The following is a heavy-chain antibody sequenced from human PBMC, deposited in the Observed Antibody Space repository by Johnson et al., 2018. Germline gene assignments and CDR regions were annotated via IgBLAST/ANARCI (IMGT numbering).Heavy chain of an antibody. V-gene: IGHV3-21*01. D-gene: IGHD6-19*01. CDR1: GFTLNTYI. CDR3: AREQGIAVDGDAFDI. J-gene: IGHJ3*02. Sequence: EVELVETGGGLVKPGGSLRLSCVASGFTLNTYIMHWVRQAPGRGLEWVSSISGSSFDIYYADSVRGRFPTSRDNAKTSLYLQMDSLRAKDTAVYSCAREQGIAVDGDAFDIWGQGTMVTVSS. CDR2: ISGSSFDI.